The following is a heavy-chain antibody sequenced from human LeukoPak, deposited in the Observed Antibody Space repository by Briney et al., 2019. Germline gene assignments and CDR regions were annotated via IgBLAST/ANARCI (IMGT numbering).Heavy chain of an antibody. Sequence: GGSLRLSCAASGFTFSSYAMLWVREAPGKGLEWVAVLSYDGRNKYDADSVKRRFTISRDNSKNTLFLQMNSLRADDTAVYYCARGLEEQWLTTDYWGQAALVTVSS. CDR3: ARGLEEQWLTTDY. J-gene: IGHJ4*02. D-gene: IGHD6-19*01. CDR2: LSYDGRNK. V-gene: IGHV3-30*04. CDR1: GFTFSSYA.